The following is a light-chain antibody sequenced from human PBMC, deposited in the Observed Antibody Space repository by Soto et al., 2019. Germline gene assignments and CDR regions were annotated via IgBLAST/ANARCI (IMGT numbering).Light chain of an antibody. J-gene: IGLJ2*01. CDR1: TGAVTSTFY. CDR2: STS. CDR3: LLYYGGVRV. V-gene: IGLV7-43*01. Sequence: QTVVTQEPSLSVSPGGTVTLTCASSTGAVTSTFYPHWFQQKPGQAPRSLIYSTSNKHPWTPARFSGSLLGVKAALTLSGVQPEDEADYYCLLYYGGVRVFGGGTKLTVL.